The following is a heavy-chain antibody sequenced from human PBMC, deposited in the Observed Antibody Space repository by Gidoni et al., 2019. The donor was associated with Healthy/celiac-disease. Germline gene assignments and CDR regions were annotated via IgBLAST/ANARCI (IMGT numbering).Heavy chain of an antibody. CDR2: IRSKAYGGTT. J-gene: IGHJ6*03. CDR3: TRDYSSSWYPYYYMDV. Sequence: EVQLVESGGGLVKPGRSLRLSCTASGFTFGDYAMSWFRQAPGKGLEWVGFIRSKAYGGTTEYAASVKGRFTISRDDSKSIAYLQMNSLKTEDTAVYYCTRDYSSSWYPYYYMDVWGKGTTVTVSS. V-gene: IGHV3-49*05. CDR1: GFTFGDYA. D-gene: IGHD6-13*01.